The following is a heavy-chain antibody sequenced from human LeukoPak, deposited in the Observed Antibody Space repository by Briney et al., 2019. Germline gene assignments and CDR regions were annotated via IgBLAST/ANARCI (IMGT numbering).Heavy chain of an antibody. CDR1: GYTFTSYY. J-gene: IGHJ4*02. Sequence: ASVKVSCKASGYTFTSYYMHWVRQAPGQGLEWMGIINPSGGSTSYAQKFQGRVTMTRDTSTSTVYMELSSLRSEDTAVYYCASARFLEWLLLIWGQGTLVTVSS. CDR2: INPSGGST. D-gene: IGHD3-3*01. CDR3: ASARFLEWLLLI. V-gene: IGHV1-46*01.